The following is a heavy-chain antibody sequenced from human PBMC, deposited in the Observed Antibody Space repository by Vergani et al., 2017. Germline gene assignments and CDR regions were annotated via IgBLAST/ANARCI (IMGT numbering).Heavy chain of an antibody. V-gene: IGHV3-30*18. CDR3: AKGPSRSYYYYYGMDV. J-gene: IGHJ6*02. Sequence: QVQLVESGGGVVQPGRSLRLSCAASGFTFSSYGMHWVRQAPGKGLEWVAVISYDGSNKYYADSVKGRFTISRDNSKNTLYLQINSLRAEDTAVYYCAKGPSRSYYYYYGMDVWGQGTTVTVSS. CDR2: ISYDGSNK. CDR1: GFTFSSYG. D-gene: IGHD1-26*01.